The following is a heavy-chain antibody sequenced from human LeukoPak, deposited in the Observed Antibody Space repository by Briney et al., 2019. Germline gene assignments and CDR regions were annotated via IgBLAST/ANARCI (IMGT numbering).Heavy chain of an antibody. D-gene: IGHD3-3*01. CDR1: GFTFSSYG. V-gene: IGHV3-30*02. CDR3: AKGGYYDFWSVYSNWFDP. Sequence: PGGSLRLSCAASGFTFSSYGMHWVRQAPGKGLEWVAFIRYDGSNKYYADSVKGRFTISRDNSKNTLYLQMNSLRAQDTGVYYCAKGGYYDFWSVYSNWFDPWGQGTLVTVSS. CDR2: IRYDGSNK. J-gene: IGHJ5*02.